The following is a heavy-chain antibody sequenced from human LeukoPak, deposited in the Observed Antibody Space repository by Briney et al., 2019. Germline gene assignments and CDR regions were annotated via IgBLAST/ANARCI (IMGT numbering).Heavy chain of an antibody. D-gene: IGHD1-26*01. J-gene: IGHJ6*03. Sequence: SETLSLTCTVSGGSISSYYWSWIRQPPGKGLEWIGYIYYSGSTNYNPSLKSRVTISVDTSKNQFSLKLSSVTAADTAVYYCARDSSGYSGYDYYYMDVWGKGTTVTISS. V-gene: IGHV4-59*01. CDR2: IYYSGST. CDR1: GGSISSYY. CDR3: ARDSSGYSGYDYYYMDV.